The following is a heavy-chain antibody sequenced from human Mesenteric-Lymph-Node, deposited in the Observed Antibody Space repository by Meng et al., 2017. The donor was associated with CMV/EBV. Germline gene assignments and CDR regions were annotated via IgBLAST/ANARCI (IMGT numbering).Heavy chain of an antibody. D-gene: IGHD3-3*01. CDR1: GFAFSAYT. CDR3: ASMAYYDFSIDY. V-gene: IGHV3-23*01. CDR2: ISGSGTTT. Sequence: GESLKISCAASGFAFSAYTMNWVRQAPGRGLEWVSAISGSGTTTYYADSVKGRFTISRDSSKNTLFLQMNSLRAEDTAVYYCASMAYYDFSIDYWGQGTLVTVSS. J-gene: IGHJ4*02.